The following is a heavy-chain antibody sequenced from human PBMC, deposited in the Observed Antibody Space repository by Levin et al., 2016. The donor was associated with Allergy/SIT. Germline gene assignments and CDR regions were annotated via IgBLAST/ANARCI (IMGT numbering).Heavy chain of an antibody. Sequence: WIRQPPGKGLEWVSYISSSSSTIYYADSVKGRFTISRDNAKNSLYLQMNSLRAEDTAVYYCARDWSLADSSGSDYWGQGTLVTVSS. V-gene: IGHV3-48*01. J-gene: IGHJ4*02. CDR3: ARDWSLADSSGSDY. CDR2: ISSSSSTI. D-gene: IGHD6-19*01.